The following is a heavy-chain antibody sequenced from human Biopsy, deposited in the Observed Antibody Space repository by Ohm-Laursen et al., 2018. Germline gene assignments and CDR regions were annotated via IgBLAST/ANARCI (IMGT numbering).Heavy chain of an antibody. J-gene: IGHJ3*02. CDR1: GSTFTSYA. V-gene: IGHV3-23*01. D-gene: IGHD1-1*01. CDR3: AKGRVGNSGSLDI. CDR2: ITVSADTT. Sequence: SLSLASSGSTFTSYAINWDCQAPGKGPEWVSAITVSADTTYHADSVRGRFTVSRDNSQNTLYLQMNSLRAEDTAIYYGAKGRVGNSGSLDIWGHGTMVTVSS.